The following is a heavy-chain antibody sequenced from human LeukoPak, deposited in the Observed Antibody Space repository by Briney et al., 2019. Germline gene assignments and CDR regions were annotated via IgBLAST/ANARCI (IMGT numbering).Heavy chain of an antibody. CDR1: GGSFSGYY. V-gene: IGHV3-53*01. J-gene: IGHJ4*02. D-gene: IGHD4-17*01. Sequence: PSETLSLTCAVYGGSFSGYYWSWVRQAPGKGLEWVSVIYSGGSTYYADSVKGRFTISRDNSKNTLYLQMDSLRAEDTAVYYCAKVAYGDYVRDYWGQGTLVTVSS. CDR2: IYSGGST. CDR3: AKVAYGDYVRDY.